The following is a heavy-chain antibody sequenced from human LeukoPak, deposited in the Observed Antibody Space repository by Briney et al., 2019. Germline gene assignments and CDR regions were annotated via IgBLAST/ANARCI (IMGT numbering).Heavy chain of an antibody. CDR3: AKGRYSSGWYYFDY. J-gene: IGHJ4*02. Sequence: PGGSLRLSCEASGFTFSSYNMNWVRQAPGKRLEWVSSVTSSSSYVFYADSVKGRFTISRDNSKNTLYLHMNSLRADDTAVYYCAKGRYSSGWYYFDYWGQGTLVTVSS. CDR1: GFTFSSYN. D-gene: IGHD6-19*01. CDR2: VTSSSSYV. V-gene: IGHV3-21*04.